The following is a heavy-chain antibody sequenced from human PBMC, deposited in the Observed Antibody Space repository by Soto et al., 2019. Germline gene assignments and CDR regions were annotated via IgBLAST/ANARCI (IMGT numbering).Heavy chain of an antibody. Sequence: SETLSLTCTVSGGSISSSSYYWGWIRQPPGKGLEWIGSIYYSGSTYYNPSLKSRVTISVDTSKSQFSLKLSSVTAADTAVYYCTCIFSGGYGYGFHYYGMDVWGQGTTVTVSS. D-gene: IGHD5-18*01. CDR2: IYYSGST. CDR1: GGSISSSSYY. CDR3: TCIFSGGYGYGFHYYGMDV. J-gene: IGHJ6*02. V-gene: IGHV4-39*01.